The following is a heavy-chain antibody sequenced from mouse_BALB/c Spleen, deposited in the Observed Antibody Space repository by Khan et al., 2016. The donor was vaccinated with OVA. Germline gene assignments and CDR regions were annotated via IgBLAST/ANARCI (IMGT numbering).Heavy chain of an antibody. V-gene: IGHV1-87*01. Sequence: QVQLKQSGTELARPGASVKLSCKASGYTFTSYWMQWVKQRPGQGLEWIGAIYPGDGNTRYTQKFKGKATLTADKSSSTAYMQLSSLASADSAVYCCVRRGITTGYFDYWGKGTTLTVSS. CDR3: VRRGITTGYFDY. CDR1: GYTFTSYW. CDR2: IYPGDGNT. J-gene: IGHJ2*01. D-gene: IGHD1-1*01.